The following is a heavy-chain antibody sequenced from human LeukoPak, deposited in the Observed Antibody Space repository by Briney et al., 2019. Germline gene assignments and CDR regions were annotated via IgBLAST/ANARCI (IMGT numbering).Heavy chain of an antibody. CDR1: GFTFSGHW. CDR3: ARGPSTAGSIDY. V-gene: IGHV3-74*01. J-gene: IGHJ4*02. Sequence: PGGSLRLSCAASGFTFSGHWMHWVRQAPGKGLVWVSRINSDGNTISYADSVKGRFTISRDNAKNSLYLQMTSLRAEDTAVYYCARGPSTAGSIDYWGQGTLVTVSS. D-gene: IGHD1-26*01. CDR2: INSDGNTI.